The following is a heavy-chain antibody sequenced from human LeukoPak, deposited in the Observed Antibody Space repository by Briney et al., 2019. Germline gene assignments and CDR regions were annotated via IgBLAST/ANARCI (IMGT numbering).Heavy chain of an antibody. Sequence: SQTLSLTCTVSGGSISSGGYYWSWIRQHPGKGLEWIGYIYYSGSTYYNPSLKSRVTISVDTSKNQFSLKLSSVTAADTAVYYCARSLYQLPIDYWGQGTLVTVSS. CDR3: ARSLYQLPIDY. CDR1: GGSISSGGYY. D-gene: IGHD2-2*01. V-gene: IGHV4-31*03. CDR2: IYYSGST. J-gene: IGHJ4*02.